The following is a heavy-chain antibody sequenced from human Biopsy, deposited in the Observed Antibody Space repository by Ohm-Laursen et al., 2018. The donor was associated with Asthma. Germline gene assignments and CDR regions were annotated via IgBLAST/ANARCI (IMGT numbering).Heavy chain of an antibody. Sequence: GASVKVSCKASGGTFSSYSVSWVRQAPGQGLEWMGGIIPMYGVPKVAQKFQGRVTITANESTSTAYMEMSSLRSEDTAVYYCARVDAIMISGDFYFYSGFDLWGQGTTVRVSS. CDR2: IIPMYGVP. J-gene: IGHJ6*02. CDR1: GGTFSSYS. V-gene: IGHV1-69*13. D-gene: IGHD3-16*01. CDR3: ARVDAIMISGDFYFYSGFDL.